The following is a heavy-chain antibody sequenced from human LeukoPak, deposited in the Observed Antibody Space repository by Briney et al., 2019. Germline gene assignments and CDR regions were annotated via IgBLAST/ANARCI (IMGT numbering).Heavy chain of an antibody. J-gene: IGHJ4*02. CDR2: ISSSSSYI. CDR3: ARDGKGVVVPAADY. Sequence: GGSLRLSCAASGFTFSSYSMNWVRQAPGKGPEWVSSISSSSSYIYYADSVKGRFTISRDNAKNSLYLQMNSLRAEDTAVYYCARDGKGVVVPAADYWGQGTLVTVSS. D-gene: IGHD2-2*01. V-gene: IGHV3-21*01. CDR1: GFTFSSYS.